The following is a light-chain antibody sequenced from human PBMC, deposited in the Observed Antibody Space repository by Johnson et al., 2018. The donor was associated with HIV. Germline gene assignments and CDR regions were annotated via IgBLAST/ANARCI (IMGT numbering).Light chain of an antibody. V-gene: IGLV1-51*02. J-gene: IGLJ1*01. CDR3: GTWDSRLSVYV. CDR1: TSNIGNNY. Sequence: SVLTQPPSMSAAPGQKVTISCSGGTSNIGNNYVSWYQHLPGTAPKLLICESNKRPSGIPNRFSGSKSGTSATLGITGLQTGDEADYYCGTWDSRLSVYVFGTGTKVTVL. CDR2: ESN.